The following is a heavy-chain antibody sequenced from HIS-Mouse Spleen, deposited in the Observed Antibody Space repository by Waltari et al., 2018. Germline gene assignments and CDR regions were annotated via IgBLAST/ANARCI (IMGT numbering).Heavy chain of an antibody. CDR3: ASPVGEQQLVGRRFAFDI. CDR1: GGSFSGYY. CDR2: INLSGST. V-gene: IGHV4-34*01. D-gene: IGHD6-13*01. J-gene: IGHJ3*02. Sequence: QVQLQQWGAGLLKPSETLSLTCAVYGGSFSGYYWSWIRQPPGKGLEWIGEINLSGSTNSNPALKRRVTISVDTSKNQFSLKLSSVTAADTAVYYCASPVGEQQLVGRRFAFDIWGQGTMVTVSS.